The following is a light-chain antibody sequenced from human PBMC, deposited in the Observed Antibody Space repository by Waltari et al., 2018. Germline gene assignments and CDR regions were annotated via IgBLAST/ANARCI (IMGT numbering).Light chain of an antibody. CDR3: QQYYESPYT. CDR1: QSVLYSSNNYKH. V-gene: IGKV4-1*01. CDR2: GAS. J-gene: IGKJ2*01. Sequence: DIVMTQSPDSLAVSLGERASINCKSSQSVLYSSNNYKHLAWYQQKPGQPPQLLIYGASTRESGVPDRFGGSGSGTHFTLTISSLQAEDVAVYYCQQYYESPYTFGQGTKLEIK.